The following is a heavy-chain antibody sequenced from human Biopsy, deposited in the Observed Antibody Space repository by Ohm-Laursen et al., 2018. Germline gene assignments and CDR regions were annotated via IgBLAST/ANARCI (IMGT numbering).Heavy chain of an antibody. J-gene: IGHJ6*02. D-gene: IGHD3-9*01. CDR2: INPNIGNA. CDR3: ARVPAYPSIDGYYGLDL. V-gene: IGHV1-2*02. Sequence: GASVKVSCKASGYTFAGYYLHWVRQAPGHGLEWMGWINPNIGNANYAQSFQGRLTVTRDTSITTAYMELTSLTSDDTAIYYCARVPAYPSIDGYYGLDLWGQGTTVIVSS. CDR1: GYTFAGYY.